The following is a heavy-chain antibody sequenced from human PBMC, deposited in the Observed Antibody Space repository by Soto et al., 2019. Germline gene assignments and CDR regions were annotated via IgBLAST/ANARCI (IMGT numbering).Heavy chain of an antibody. CDR2: INPNSGGT. D-gene: IGHD6-13*01. CDR3: AIYLGQLAYDAFDF. J-gene: IGHJ3*01. Sequence: GASVNVSCKASGYTFTGYYMHWVRQAPGQGLEWMGWINPNSGGTNYAQKFQGWVTMTRDTSISTAYMELSRLRSDDTAVYYCAIYLGQLAYDAFDFWGQGTMVTVSS. V-gene: IGHV1-2*04. CDR1: GYTFTGYY.